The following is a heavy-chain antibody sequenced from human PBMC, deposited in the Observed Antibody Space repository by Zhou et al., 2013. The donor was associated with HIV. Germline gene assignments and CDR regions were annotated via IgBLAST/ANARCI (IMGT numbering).Heavy chain of an antibody. J-gene: IGHJ4*02. CDR1: GYTFTSYY. D-gene: IGHD2-15*01. V-gene: IGHV1-46*01. CDR3: ARDQDVVVVAATRSYFDY. CDR2: INPSGGST. Sequence: QVQLVQSGAEVKKPGASVKVSCKASGYTFTSYYMHWVRQAPGQGLEWMGIINPSGGSTSYAQKFQGRVTMTRDTSTSTVYMELSSLRSEDTAVYYCARDQDVVVVAATRSYFDYWGQGTLVTVSS.